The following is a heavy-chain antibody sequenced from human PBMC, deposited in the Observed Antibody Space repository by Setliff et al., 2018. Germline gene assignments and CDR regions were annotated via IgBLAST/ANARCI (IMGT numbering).Heavy chain of an antibody. D-gene: IGHD1-7*01. CDR1: GFVFSNFA. CDR2: ISGGGTNM. Sequence: LRLSCAASGFVFSNFAMNWVRQAPGKGLEWVSTISGGGTNMDYADSVKGRFTMSRDSSTNTLYLQMNSLRGDDTAMYYCARDLFRNSGGLYCWGQGTLVTVSS. J-gene: IGHJ4*02. CDR3: ARDLFRNSGGLYC. V-gene: IGHV3-23*01.